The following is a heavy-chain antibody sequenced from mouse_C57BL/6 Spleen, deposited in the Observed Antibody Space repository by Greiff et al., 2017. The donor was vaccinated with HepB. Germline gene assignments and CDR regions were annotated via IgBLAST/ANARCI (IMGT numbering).Heavy chain of an antibody. J-gene: IGHJ4*01. V-gene: IGHV1-26*01. CDR2: INPNNGGT. Sequence: DVQLQESGPELVKPGASVKISCKASGYTFTDYYMNWVKQSHGKSLEWIGDINPNNGGTSYNQKFKGKATLTVDKSSSTAYMELRSLTSEDSAVYYCEAVVVIYAMDYWGQGTSVTVSS. CDR1: GYTFTDYY. CDR3: EAVVVIYAMDY. D-gene: IGHD1-1*01.